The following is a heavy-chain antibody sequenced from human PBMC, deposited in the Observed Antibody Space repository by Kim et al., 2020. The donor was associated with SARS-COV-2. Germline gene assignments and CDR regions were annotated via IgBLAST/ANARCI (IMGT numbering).Heavy chain of an antibody. CDR2: IKQDGSEK. D-gene: IGHD3-10*01. Sequence: GGSLRLSCAASGFTFSSYWMSWVRQAPGKGLEWVAIIKQDGSEKYYVDSVKGRFTISRDNAKNSLYLQMNSLRAEDTAVYYCARDGSGSYSYYYGMDVWGQGTTVTVSS. CDR1: GFTFSSYW. V-gene: IGHV3-7*03. J-gene: IGHJ6*02. CDR3: ARDGSGSYSYYYGMDV.